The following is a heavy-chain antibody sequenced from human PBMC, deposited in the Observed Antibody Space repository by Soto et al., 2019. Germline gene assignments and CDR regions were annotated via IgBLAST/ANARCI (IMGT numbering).Heavy chain of an antibody. CDR1: GFTFSSYA. CDR3: ARDHTLVNWNYHGTPNYYFDY. J-gene: IGHJ4*02. V-gene: IGHV3-30-3*01. CDR2: ISYDGSNK. Sequence: GGSLRLSFEASGFTFSSYAMHWVRQAPGKRLEWVAVISYDGSNKYYADSVKGRFTISRDNSKNTLYLQMNSLRAEDTAVYYCARDHTLVNWNYHGTPNYYFDYWGQGTLVTVSS. D-gene: IGHD1-7*01.